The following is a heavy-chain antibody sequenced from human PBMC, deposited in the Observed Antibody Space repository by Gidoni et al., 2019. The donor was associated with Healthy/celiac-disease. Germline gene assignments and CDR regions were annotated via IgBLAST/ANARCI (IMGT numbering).Heavy chain of an antibody. CDR2: INPSGGST. CDR1: GYTYTSYY. D-gene: IGHD3-9*01. J-gene: IGHJ4*02. CDR3: ATNLRDILTGYLGY. V-gene: IGHV1-46*01. Sequence: HVQLVQSGAEVKNPGPSVQLSCTASGYTYTSYYMHWVRQAPGQGLEWMGIINPSGGSTSYAQKFQGRVTMTRDTSTSTVYMELSSLRSEDTAVYYCATNLRDILTGYLGYWGQGTLVTVSS.